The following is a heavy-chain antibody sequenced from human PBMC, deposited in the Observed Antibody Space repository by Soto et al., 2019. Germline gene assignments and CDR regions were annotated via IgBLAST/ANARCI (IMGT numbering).Heavy chain of an antibody. CDR2: INPNSGGT. D-gene: IGHD1-20*01. CDR3: ARFLTGTSYYFDY. Sequence: GASVKVSCKASGYTFTGYYMHWVRQAPGQGLEWMGWINPNSGGTNYAQKFQGRVTMTRDTSISTAYMELSRLRSDDTAVYYCARFLTGTSYYFDYWGQGTLVTVSS. V-gene: IGHV1-2*02. J-gene: IGHJ4*02. CDR1: GYTFTGYY.